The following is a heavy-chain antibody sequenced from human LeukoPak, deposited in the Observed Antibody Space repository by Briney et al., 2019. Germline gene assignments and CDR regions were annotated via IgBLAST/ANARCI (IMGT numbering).Heavy chain of an antibody. D-gene: IGHD3-10*01. CDR3: GGSGTYPYYYYGMNV. V-gene: IGHV4-4*07. CDR2: LYTSGST. CDR1: GVSISSYY. Sequence: SETLSLTCTVFGVSISSYYWSWIRQPAGKGLEWIGRLYTSGSTNYNPSLKSRVTMSVDTSKNQFSLKLSSVTAADTAVYYCGGSGTYPYYYYGMNVWGQGTTVTVSS. J-gene: IGHJ6*02.